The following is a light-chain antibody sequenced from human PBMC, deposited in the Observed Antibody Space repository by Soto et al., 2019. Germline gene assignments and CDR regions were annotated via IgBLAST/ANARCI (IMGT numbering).Light chain of an antibody. Sequence: DIVMTQSPDSLAVSLGERATINCKSSQSVLYSSNNKNFLAWYQQKPRQPPKLLIYWASTRDSGVPDRFSGSGSATDFTLTISSLQAEDVAVYYCQQYYTPPPTFGQGTELEIK. CDR1: QSVLYSSNNKNF. V-gene: IGKV4-1*01. CDR2: WAS. J-gene: IGKJ2*01. CDR3: QQYYTPPPT.